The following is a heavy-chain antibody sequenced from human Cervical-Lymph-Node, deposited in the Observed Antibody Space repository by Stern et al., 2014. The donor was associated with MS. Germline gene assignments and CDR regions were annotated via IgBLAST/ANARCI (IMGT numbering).Heavy chain of an antibody. CDR3: ARDTSGWYGDY. CDR2: ISVYTGHT. J-gene: IGHJ4*02. D-gene: IGHD6-19*01. V-gene: IGHV1-18*01. Sequence: VHLVESGAEVKKPGASVKVSCRTSGYTFTSHGITLVRQAPGQGLEWMGWISVYTGHTNYAKRFQVRVTMTKDTYRDTVYMELRSLRSDDTAMYYCARDTSGWYGDYWGQGTLVTVSS. CDR1: GYTFTSHG.